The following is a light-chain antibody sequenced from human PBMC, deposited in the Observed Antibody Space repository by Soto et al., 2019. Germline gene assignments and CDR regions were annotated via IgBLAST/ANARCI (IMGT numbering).Light chain of an antibody. V-gene: IGLV1-40*01. J-gene: IGLJ2*01. CDR2: ANI. CDR3: QSYDSILSGVV. Sequence: QSVLTQPPSVSGAPGQRVTISCTGSSSNIGADYDIHWYQHLPGTAPKLLIYANINRPSGVPDRFSGSKSGTSASLAITELQAEDEADYYCQSYDSILSGVVFGGGTKLTVL. CDR1: SSNIGADYD.